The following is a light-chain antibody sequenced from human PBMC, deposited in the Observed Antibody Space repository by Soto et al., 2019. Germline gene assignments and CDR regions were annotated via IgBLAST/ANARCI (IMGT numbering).Light chain of an antibody. Sequence: QSVVTQPPSVSGTPGQRVTILCSGSSSNIGRNNVNWYLQVPGTAPKLVIYNNDQRPSGVPDRFLGFKSGTSASLAISGLQSEDEADFYCASWDDRLSGPIFGGGTQLTVL. CDR2: NND. J-gene: IGLJ2*01. V-gene: IGLV1-44*01. CDR3: ASWDDRLSGPI. CDR1: SSNIGRNN.